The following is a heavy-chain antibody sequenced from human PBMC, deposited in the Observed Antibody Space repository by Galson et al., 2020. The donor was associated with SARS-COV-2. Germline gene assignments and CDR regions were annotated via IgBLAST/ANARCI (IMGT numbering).Heavy chain of an antibody. CDR1: GITFSIYG. CDR2: VSYDGNHR. V-gene: IGHV3-30*18. Sequence: GEYLKISCAVSGITFSIYGMHWVRQAPGKGLEWVALVSYDGNHRYYADSVEDRFTVSRDNSKNTVYLQLDDLRPEDTAVYYCAKRWGDADYLDYWGQGTLYTVSS. CDR3: AKRWGDADYLDY. J-gene: IGHJ4*02. D-gene: IGHD3-16*01.